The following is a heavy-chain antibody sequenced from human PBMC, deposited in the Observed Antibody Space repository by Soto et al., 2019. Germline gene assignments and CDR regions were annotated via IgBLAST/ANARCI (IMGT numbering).Heavy chain of an antibody. CDR3: VSQPHWARHFES. D-gene: IGHD7-27*01. CDR2: MSTTGGHV. J-gene: IGHJ4*02. CDR1: GFLFRNYE. Sequence: EVRLVESGGDLVKSGGSLRLSCVGAGFLFRNYEMNWVRQAQGKGLEWLGHMSTTGGHVSESDSVKGRFTISRDKTKHTLYLQMNSLRTEDTGVYYCVSQPHWARHFESWGQGTLVNVSS. V-gene: IGHV3-48*03.